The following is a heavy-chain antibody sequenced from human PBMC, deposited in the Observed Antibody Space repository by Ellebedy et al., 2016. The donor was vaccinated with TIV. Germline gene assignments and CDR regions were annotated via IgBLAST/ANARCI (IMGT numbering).Heavy chain of an antibody. V-gene: IGHV3-48*04. J-gene: IGHJ4*02. CDR1: GLTFSSYS. D-gene: IGHD1-26*01. Sequence: GGSLRLSCAASGLTFSSYSMNWVRQAPGKGLEWISYISSSSNTIYYADSVKGRFTISRDNAKNSLYLQMNSLRAEDTAVYYCARGRYSGSYYGYFDYWGQGTLVTVSS. CDR2: ISSSSNTI. CDR3: ARGRYSGSYYGYFDY.